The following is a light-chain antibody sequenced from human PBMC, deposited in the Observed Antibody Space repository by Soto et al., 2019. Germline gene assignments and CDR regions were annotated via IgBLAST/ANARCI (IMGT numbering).Light chain of an antibody. CDR3: QSYDTGLSLWV. Sequence: QSVLTQPPSMSGAPGQRVTISCIGSRLNIGAGYAVHWYRRLPGTAPQLLIYGNNNRPSGVPDRFSGSKSGTSASLAITGLRAEDEGDYYCQSYDTGLSLWVFGGGTKVTVL. V-gene: IGLV1-40*01. J-gene: IGLJ3*02. CDR2: GNN. CDR1: RLNIGAGYA.